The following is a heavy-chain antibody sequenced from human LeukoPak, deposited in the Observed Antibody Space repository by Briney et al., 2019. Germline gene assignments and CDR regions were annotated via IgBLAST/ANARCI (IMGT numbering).Heavy chain of an antibody. V-gene: IGHV4-4*07. Sequence: SETLSLTCTVSGGSISSYYWSWIRQPAGKGLEWIGRIYTSGSTNYNPSLKSRVTMSVDTSKNQFSLKLSSVTAADTAVYYCARDNYDFWSGTYTGRDYWGQGTLVTVSP. CDR3: ARDNYDFWSGTYTGRDY. J-gene: IGHJ4*02. CDR1: GGSISSYY. D-gene: IGHD3-3*01. CDR2: IYTSGST.